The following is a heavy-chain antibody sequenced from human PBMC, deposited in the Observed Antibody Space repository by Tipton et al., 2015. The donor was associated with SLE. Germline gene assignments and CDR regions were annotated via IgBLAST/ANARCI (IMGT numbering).Heavy chain of an antibody. V-gene: IGHV4-59*11. CDR1: GDTISDHY. CDR3: ARGGYSSGWYGDYFVY. Sequence: TLSLTCAVYGDTISDHYWSWIRQPPGKGLEWIGYISYSGSTNYSPSLKSRVTISLDTSKTQFSLNLRSVTAADTAIYYCARGGYSSGWYGDYFVYCGQGTLVTASS. D-gene: IGHD6-19*01. J-gene: IGHJ4*02. CDR2: ISYSGST.